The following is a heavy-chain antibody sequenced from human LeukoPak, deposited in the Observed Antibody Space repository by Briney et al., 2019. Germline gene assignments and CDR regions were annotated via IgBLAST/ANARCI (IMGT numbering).Heavy chain of an antibody. CDR3: AKRDDSGGNLVDL. CDR2: IYYSGST. Sequence: PSETLSLTCTVSGGSIRSGSHYWVWIRQPPGKGLEWIGSIYYSGSTYYNSSLENRVTISIDTSKNHFSLRLRSLSAADTSVYYCAKRDDSGGNLVDLWGKGTLVTVSS. D-gene: IGHD3-22*01. CDR1: GGSIRSGSHY. J-gene: IGHJ4*02. V-gene: IGHV4-39*02.